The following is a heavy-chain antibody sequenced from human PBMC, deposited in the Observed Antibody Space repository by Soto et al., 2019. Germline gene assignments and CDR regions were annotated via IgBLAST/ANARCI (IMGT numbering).Heavy chain of an antibody. D-gene: IGHD6-6*01. J-gene: IGHJ2*01. V-gene: IGHV3-48*02. Sequence: EVQLVESGGGLVQPGGSLRLSCAASGFTFSSYSMNWVRQAPGKGLEWVSYISSGSATIYYADSVRGRFTISRDNAKSSLYLQKNSLRDEDTAVYYCAGDSASYSSSSGSYWYFDLWGRGTLVTVSS. CDR3: AGDSASYSSSSGSYWYFDL. CDR1: GFTFSSYS. CDR2: ISSGSATI.